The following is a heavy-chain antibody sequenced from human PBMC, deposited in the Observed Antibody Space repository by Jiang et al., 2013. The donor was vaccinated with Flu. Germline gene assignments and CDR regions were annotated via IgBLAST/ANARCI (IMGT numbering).Heavy chain of an antibody. CDR3: ARGNSYASH. Sequence: GAEVKKPGASVKVSCQASGYTFTTYGLSWVRQAPGQGLEWMGWISTANGNTNYAQKFQGRVTVTTDTSTSTAYMELGSLRSDDTALYYCARGNSYASHWGQGTLVTVSS. V-gene: IGHV1-18*01. CDR2: ISTANGNT. CDR1: GYTFTTYG. D-gene: IGHD5-18*01. J-gene: IGHJ4*02.